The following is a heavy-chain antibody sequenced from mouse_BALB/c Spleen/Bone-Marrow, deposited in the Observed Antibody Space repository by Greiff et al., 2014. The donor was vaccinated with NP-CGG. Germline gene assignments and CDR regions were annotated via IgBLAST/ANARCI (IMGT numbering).Heavy chain of an antibody. D-gene: IGHD4-1*01. Sequence: QVQLQQSGAELAKPGASVKMSCKASGYTFTSYWMHWVKQRPGQGLEWIGYINPSTGYTEYNQKFKDKATLTADKSSSTAYMQLSSLTPEDSAVYYCARSAPWDAFAYWGQGTLVTVSA. V-gene: IGHV1-7*01. CDR2: INPSTGYT. J-gene: IGHJ3*01. CDR3: ARSAPWDAFAY. CDR1: GYTFTSYW.